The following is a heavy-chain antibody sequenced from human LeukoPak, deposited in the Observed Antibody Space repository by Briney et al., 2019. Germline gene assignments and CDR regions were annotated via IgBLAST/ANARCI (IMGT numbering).Heavy chain of an antibody. J-gene: IGHJ4*02. V-gene: IGHV4-39*07. CDR3: ARGYGYYSKSDY. CDR2: IYYSGST. CDR1: GGSFNSGTNY. D-gene: IGHD3-22*01. Sequence: SETLSLTCTVSGGSFNSGTNYWAWISQPPGKGLEWIGTIYYSGSTYYNPSLNSRVTMSLDTSKNQFSLKLSSVTAADTAVYYCARGYGYYSKSDYWGQGTLVTVSS.